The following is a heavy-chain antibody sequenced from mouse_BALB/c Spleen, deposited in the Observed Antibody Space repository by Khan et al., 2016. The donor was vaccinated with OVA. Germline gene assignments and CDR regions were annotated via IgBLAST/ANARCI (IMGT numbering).Heavy chain of an antibody. J-gene: IGHJ3*01. CDR1: GYTFTNYG. D-gene: IGHD2-1*01. CDR2: INTYTGEP. Sequence: QVQLKQSGPELKKPGETVKISCKASGYTFTNYGMNWVKQAPGKGLKWMGWINTYTGEPTYADDFKGRFAFSLETSASTAYLQINNLKNEDTATYCCARSNGNYWFAYGGQGTLVTVSA. CDR3: ARSNGNYWFAY. V-gene: IGHV9-3-1*01.